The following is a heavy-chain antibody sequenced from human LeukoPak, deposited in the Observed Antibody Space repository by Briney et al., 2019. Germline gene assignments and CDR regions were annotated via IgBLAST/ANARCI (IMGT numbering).Heavy chain of an antibody. J-gene: IGHJ4*02. CDR2: ISGDGGST. Sequence: GRSLRLSCAASGFTLDDYAMHWVRQAPGKGLEWVSLISGDGGSTYYADSVKGRFTISRDNSKNSLYLQMNSLRTEDTALYYCAKDILTGYYITYWGQGTLVTVSS. D-gene: IGHD3-9*01. CDR1: GFTLDDYA. CDR3: AKDILTGYYITY. V-gene: IGHV3-43*02.